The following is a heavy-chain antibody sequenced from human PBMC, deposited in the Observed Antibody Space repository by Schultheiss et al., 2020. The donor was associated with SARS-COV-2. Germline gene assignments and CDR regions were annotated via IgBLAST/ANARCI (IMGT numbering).Heavy chain of an antibody. V-gene: IGHV1-69*06. Sequence: SVKVSCKASGGTFSSYAISWVRQAPGQGLEWMGGIIPIFGTINYAQKFQGRITITADKSTSTAYMELSSLRSEDTAVYYCARGPQWLVREYFDYWGQGTLVTVSS. CDR2: IIPIFGTI. J-gene: IGHJ4*02. D-gene: IGHD6-19*01. CDR3: ARGPQWLVREYFDY. CDR1: GGTFSSYA.